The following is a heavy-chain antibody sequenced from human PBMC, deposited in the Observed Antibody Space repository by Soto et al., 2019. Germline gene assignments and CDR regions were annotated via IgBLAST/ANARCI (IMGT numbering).Heavy chain of an antibody. V-gene: IGHV3-21*04. CDR1: GFTFSTYS. CDR2: ISSRSDI. CDR3: AIYFRGSRRYLFDY. D-gene: IGHD6-19*01. Sequence: PGGSLRHSCVGSGFTFSTYSINWVRQAPGKGLEWVSSISSRSDIYYADSVKGRFTISRDNAKNSLYLQMNSLRAEDTAVYYCAIYFRGSRRYLFDYRGQGTLVTV. J-gene: IGHJ4*02.